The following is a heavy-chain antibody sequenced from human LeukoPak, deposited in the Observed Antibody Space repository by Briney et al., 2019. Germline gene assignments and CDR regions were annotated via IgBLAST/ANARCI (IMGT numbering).Heavy chain of an antibody. CDR1: GYIFSNYW. Sequence: TPGESLKISCKASGYIFSNYWIGWVRQMPGKGLEWMGIIYPGDSNTRYSPSFQGQVTISADKSISTAFLQWTSLKASDTAIYYCARQPLVRDCGGDCEFVYWGQGTLVSVSS. CDR3: ARQPLVRDCGGDCEFVY. CDR2: IYPGDSNT. D-gene: IGHD2-21*02. V-gene: IGHV5-51*01. J-gene: IGHJ4*02.